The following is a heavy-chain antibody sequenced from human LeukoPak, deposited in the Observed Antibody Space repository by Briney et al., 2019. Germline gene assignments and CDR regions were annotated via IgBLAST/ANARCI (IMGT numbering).Heavy chain of an antibody. V-gene: IGHV1-8*03. CDR3: ARYSGTHWGYYYMDV. Sequence: ASVKVSCKASGYTFTSYDINWVRQATGQGLEWMGWMNPNSGNTGYAQKFQGRVTITRNTSISTAYMELSSLRSEDTAVYYCARYSGTHWGYYYMDVWGKGTTVTVSS. CDR2: MNPNSGNT. D-gene: IGHD1-26*01. CDR1: GYTFTSYD. J-gene: IGHJ6*03.